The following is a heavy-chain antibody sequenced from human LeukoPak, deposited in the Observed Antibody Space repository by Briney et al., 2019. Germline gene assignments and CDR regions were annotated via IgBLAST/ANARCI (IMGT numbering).Heavy chain of an antibody. D-gene: IGHD1-26*01. J-gene: IGHJ6*03. CDR3: AKDRGDYYYMDV. CDR1: GFTFSSYA. CDR2: IRYDGSNK. V-gene: IGHV3-30*02. Sequence: PGGSLRLSCAASGFTFSSYAMSWVRQAPGKGLEWVAFIRYDGSNKYYEDSVKGRFTISRDNSKNTLYLQMNSLRAEDTAVYYCAKDRGDYYYMDVWGKGTTVTVSS.